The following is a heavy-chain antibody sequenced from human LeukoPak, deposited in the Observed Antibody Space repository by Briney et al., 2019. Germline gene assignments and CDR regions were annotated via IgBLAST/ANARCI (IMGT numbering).Heavy chain of an antibody. Sequence: SVRVSCKASGGTFSSYAISWVRQAPGQGLEWMGGIIPIFGTANYAQKFQGRVTITADESTSTAYMELSSLRSEDTAVYYCARDCSIVGATSDAFDIWGQGTMVTVSS. J-gene: IGHJ3*02. D-gene: IGHD1-26*01. CDR3: ARDCSIVGATSDAFDI. CDR2: IIPIFGTA. CDR1: GGTFSSYA. V-gene: IGHV1-69*13.